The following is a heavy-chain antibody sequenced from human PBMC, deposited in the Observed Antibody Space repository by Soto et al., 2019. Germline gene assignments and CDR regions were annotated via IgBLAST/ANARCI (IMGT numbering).Heavy chain of an antibody. CDR3: ARDKDRLQFGGNYSSARDV. V-gene: IGHV1-69*12. CDR2: IIPIFPTP. CDR1: GGTFGNSA. D-gene: IGHD5-12*01. Sequence: QVQLVQSGAEVKKPGSSVTVSCKASGGTFGNSAISWVRQAPGQGLEWMGGIIPIFPTPDYAQKFQGRVTIPGEESTRPASMGLTGLRSEDPAVYYGARDKDRLQFGGNYSSARDVWGQGTTVTVSS. J-gene: IGHJ6*02.